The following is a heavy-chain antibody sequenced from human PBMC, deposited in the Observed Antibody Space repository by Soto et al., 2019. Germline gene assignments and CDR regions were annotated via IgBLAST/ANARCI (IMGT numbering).Heavy chain of an antibody. CDR2: ISGSGGRS. CDR1: GFPFCNYA. D-gene: IGHD3-16*01. V-gene: IGHV3-23*01. J-gene: IGHJ4*02. CDR3: AKAYFVWSSEQPYYFDY. Sequence: GGSTRISCAASGFPFCNYAMTWVRQGPGKGLEWVSGISGSGGRSYYADSVKGRFTISRDNSKSTLYLQMNSLRAEDTAVYYCAKAYFVWSSEQPYYFDYWGQGTLVTVSS.